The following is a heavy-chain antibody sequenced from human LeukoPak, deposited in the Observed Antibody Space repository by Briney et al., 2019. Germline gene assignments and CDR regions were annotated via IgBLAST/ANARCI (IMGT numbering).Heavy chain of an antibody. CDR1: GFTLSTYW. CDR3: ARGSWSAADTNIDY. Sequence: GGSLRLSCAASGFTLSTYWMHWVRQGPGKGLVWVSCINSDGSRTTYADSVKGRFTISRDNAKNTLYLQMDTLRVEDTAVYYCARGSWSAADTNIDYWGQGTLVTVSS. V-gene: IGHV3-74*01. CDR2: INSDGSRT. J-gene: IGHJ4*02. D-gene: IGHD6-13*01.